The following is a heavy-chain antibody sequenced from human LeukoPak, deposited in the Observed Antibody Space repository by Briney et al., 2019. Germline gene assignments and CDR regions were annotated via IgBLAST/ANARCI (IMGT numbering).Heavy chain of an antibody. CDR2: IDPNSGGT. V-gene: IGHV1-2*02. J-gene: IGHJ4*02. D-gene: IGHD3-16*01. CDR3: ARELSHYGDYDY. CDR1: GYTFTSYG. Sequence: ASVKVSCRASGYTFTSYGISWVRQAPGQGLEWMAWIDPNSGGTNYAPKFQGRVTMTRDTSIGTAYMELSALRSDDTAVYYCARELSHYGDYDYWGQGSLVTVSS.